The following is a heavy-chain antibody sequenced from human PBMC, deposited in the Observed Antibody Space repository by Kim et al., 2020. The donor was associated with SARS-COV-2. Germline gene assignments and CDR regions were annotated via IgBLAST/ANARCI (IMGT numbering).Heavy chain of an antibody. J-gene: IGHJ4*02. Sequence: ASVKVSCKASGYTFTSYAMHWVRQAPGQRLEWMGWINAGNGNTKYSQKFQGRVTITRDTSASTAYMELSSLRSEDTAVYYCARTETDYSNYLGCFDYWGQGTLVTVSS. CDR2: INAGNGNT. CDR3: ARTETDYSNYLGCFDY. CDR1: GYTFTSYA. D-gene: IGHD4-4*01. V-gene: IGHV1-3*01.